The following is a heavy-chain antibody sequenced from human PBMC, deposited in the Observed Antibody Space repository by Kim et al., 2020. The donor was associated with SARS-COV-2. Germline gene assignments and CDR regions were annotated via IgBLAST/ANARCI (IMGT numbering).Heavy chain of an antibody. V-gene: IGHV3-73*01. J-gene: IGHJ3*01. CDR1: GFTFSDSP. CDR2: IRSKVYISAS. CDR3: TRITVTTLVFWDAFDV. Sequence: GGSLRLSCAASGFTFSDSPIHWVRQASGKGLEWVGRIRSKVYISASSYAASVKGRITISSADSARTAYLQMKRLKTADTAVYYCTRITVTTLVFWDAFDV. D-gene: IGHD1-1*01.